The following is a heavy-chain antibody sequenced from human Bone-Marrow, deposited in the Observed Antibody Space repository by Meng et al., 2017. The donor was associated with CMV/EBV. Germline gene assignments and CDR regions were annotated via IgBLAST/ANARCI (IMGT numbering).Heavy chain of an antibody. CDR2: IIPILGIA. J-gene: IGHJ6*02. V-gene: IGHV1-69*10. CDR1: GGTFSSYA. CDR3: ARDMPISFLEWLGADHDYYYYYGMDV. Sequence: SVKVSCKASGGTFSSYAISWVRQAPGQGLEWMGGIIPILGIANYAQKFQGRVTITADKSTSTAYMELSSLRSEDTAVYYCARDMPISFLEWLGADHDYYYYYGMDVWGQGTTVTVSS. D-gene: IGHD3-3*02.